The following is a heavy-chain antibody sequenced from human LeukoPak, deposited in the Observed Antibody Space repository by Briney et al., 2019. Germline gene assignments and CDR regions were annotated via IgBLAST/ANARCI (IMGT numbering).Heavy chain of an antibody. CDR2: IYPGDSDT. D-gene: IGHD6-13*01. Sequence: GESLKISCKGSGYSFTSYWIGWVRQMPGKGLEWMGIIYPGDSDTRYTPSFQGQVTISADKSISTAYLQWSSLKASDTAMYYCARRHGHYSSSWYGYYYYGMDVWGQGTTVTVSS. V-gene: IGHV5-51*01. CDR1: GYSFTSYW. CDR3: ARRHGHYSSSWYGYYYYGMDV. J-gene: IGHJ6*02.